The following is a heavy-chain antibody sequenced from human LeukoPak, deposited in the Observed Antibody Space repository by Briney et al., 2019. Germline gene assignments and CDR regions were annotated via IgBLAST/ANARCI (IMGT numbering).Heavy chain of an antibody. CDR2: ISSSSSYI. J-gene: IGHJ4*02. V-gene: IGHV3-21*01. Sequence: GRSLRLSCAASGFTFSSYEMNWVRQAPGDGLEWVSSISSSSSYINYADSVNGRLTISRDKTKNSLYLQMNSLMAAGTAVYHCASESGSGWLVFDYWGQGTLVTVSS. CDR1: GFTFSSYE. D-gene: IGHD6-19*01. CDR3: ASESGSGWLVFDY.